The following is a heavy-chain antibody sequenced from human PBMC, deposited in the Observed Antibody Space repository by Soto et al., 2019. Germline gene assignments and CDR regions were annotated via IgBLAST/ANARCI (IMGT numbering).Heavy chain of an antibody. J-gene: IGHJ6*04. D-gene: IGHD6-6*01. CDR1: GFTFSSYA. CDR3: AKSLRPYSSSSQPPDV. Sequence: HPGGSLRLSCAASGFTFSSYAMSWVRQAPGKGLEWVSAISGSGGSTYYADSVKGRFTISRDNSKNTLYLQMNSLRAEDTAVYYCAKSLRPYSSSSQPPDVWGKGTTVTLAS. CDR2: ISGSGGST. V-gene: IGHV3-23*01.